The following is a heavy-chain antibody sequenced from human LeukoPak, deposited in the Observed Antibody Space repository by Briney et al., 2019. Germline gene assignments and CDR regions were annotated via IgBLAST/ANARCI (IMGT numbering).Heavy chain of an antibody. V-gene: IGHV3-30*02. CDR2: IRYDGSNK. D-gene: IGHD3-10*01. CDR3: AKDGTRGIRFGKIPHYFDY. Sequence: GGSLRLSCAASGFTFTTYWMSWVRQAPGKGLEWVAFIRYDGSNKYFADSVKGRFTISRDSSKNTLYLQMNSLRVDDTAVYYCAKDGTRGIRFGKIPHYFDYWGQGTLVTVSS. J-gene: IGHJ4*02. CDR1: GFTFTTYW.